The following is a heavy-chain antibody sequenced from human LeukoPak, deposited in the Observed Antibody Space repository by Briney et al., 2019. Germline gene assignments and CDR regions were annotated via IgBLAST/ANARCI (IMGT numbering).Heavy chain of an antibody. J-gene: IGHJ4*02. CDR3: ARVSTRARKFDY. CDR2: ISYDGSNK. CDR1: GLTFSNHW. D-gene: IGHD3-16*02. V-gene: IGHV3-30-3*01. Sequence: GGSLRLSCAASGLTFSNHWMHWVRQAPGKGLEWVAVISYDGSNKYYADSVKGRFTISRDNSKNTLYLQMNSLRAEDTAVYYCARVSTRARKFDYWGQGTLVTVSS.